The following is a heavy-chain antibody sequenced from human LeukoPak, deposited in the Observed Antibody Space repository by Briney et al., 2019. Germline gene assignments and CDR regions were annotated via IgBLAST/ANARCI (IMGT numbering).Heavy chain of an antibody. CDR2: ISGSGANT. J-gene: IGHJ4*02. D-gene: IGHD2-15*01. Sequence: GGSLRLSCAASGFTFSSYAMGWVRQAPGKGLEWVSAISGSGANTYYADSVKGRFPISRDNSKNTLSLQMNTLRTDDTAVYYCAKGRALEVVAAFNYWGQGTVVTVSS. V-gene: IGHV3-23*01. CDR1: GFTFSSYA. CDR3: AKGRALEVVAAFNY.